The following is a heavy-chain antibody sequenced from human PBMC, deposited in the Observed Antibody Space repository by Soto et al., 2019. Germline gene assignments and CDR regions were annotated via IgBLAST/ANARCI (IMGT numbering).Heavy chain of an antibody. CDR1: GGSFSGYY. V-gene: IGHV4-34*01. CDR3: ARGPGYGSGSYYNAAYYYYYGMDV. Sequence: PSETLSLTCAVYGGSFSGYYWSWIRQPPGKGLEWIGEINHSGSTNYNPSLKSRVTISVDTSKNQFSLKLSSVTAADTAVYYCARGPGYGSGSYYNAAYYYYYGMDVWGQGTTVTVSS. J-gene: IGHJ6*02. CDR2: INHSGST. D-gene: IGHD3-10*01.